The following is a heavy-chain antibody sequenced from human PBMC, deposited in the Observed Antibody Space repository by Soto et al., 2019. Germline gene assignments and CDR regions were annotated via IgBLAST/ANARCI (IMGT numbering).Heavy chain of an antibody. CDR2: IISIFGTT. CDR1: GGTFSTFA. D-gene: IGHD2-21*02. V-gene: IGHV1-69*13. CDR3: ATSGECGGDCSVYGMAV. J-gene: IGHJ6*02. Sequence: ASVKDSCKASGGTFSTFAISWVRQAPGQGLEWMGGIISIFGTTEYAQKFQGRVTIYADESTSTAYMELSSLRSDDTAVYFCATSGECGGDCSVYGMAVWGQGTTVTVSS.